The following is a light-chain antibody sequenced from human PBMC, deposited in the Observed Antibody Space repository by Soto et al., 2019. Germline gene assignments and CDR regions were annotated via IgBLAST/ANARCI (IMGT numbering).Light chain of an antibody. J-gene: IGLJ1*01. CDR2: GNS. CDR1: RSNIGAGYD. Sequence: QLVLTQPPSVSGAPGQRVTMSCTGSRSNIGAGYDVHWYQQLPGTAPKLLIYGNSNRPSGVPDRFSGSKSGTSASLAITGLQAEDEADYYCQSYDSSLSGSYVFGTGTKLTVL. CDR3: QSYDSSLSGSYV. V-gene: IGLV1-40*01.